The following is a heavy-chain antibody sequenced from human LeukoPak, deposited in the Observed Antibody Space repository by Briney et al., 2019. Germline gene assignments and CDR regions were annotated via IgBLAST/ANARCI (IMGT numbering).Heavy chain of an antibody. D-gene: IGHD2/OR15-2a*01. J-gene: IGHJ5*02. Sequence: SVKVSCKVLEGTFRTHAISWVRQAPGQGFEWVGGIIPMIGKPHYAQQLQGRITITTDESTSTVHMELSSLRSEDTAVYFCARDGCSTTFCNTNWFDPWGQGTLVTVSS. V-gene: IGHV1-69*05. CDR1: EGTFRTHA. CDR2: IIPMIGKP. CDR3: ARDGCSTTFCNTNWFDP.